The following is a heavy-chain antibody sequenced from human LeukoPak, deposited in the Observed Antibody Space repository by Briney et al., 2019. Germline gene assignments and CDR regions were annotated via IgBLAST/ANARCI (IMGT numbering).Heavy chain of an antibody. CDR1: GFTFSSYA. D-gene: IGHD6-13*01. V-gene: IGHV3-23*01. CDR3: ARAYSSSWYDF. CDR2: ISSSGSGGST. J-gene: IGHJ5*01. Sequence: AGSLRLSCAASGFTFSSYAMSWVRQAPGKGLEWVSGISSSGSGGSTYYADSVKSRFTISRDNSKNTLYLQINSVRAEDTAVYYCARAYSSSWYDFWGQGTLVTVSS.